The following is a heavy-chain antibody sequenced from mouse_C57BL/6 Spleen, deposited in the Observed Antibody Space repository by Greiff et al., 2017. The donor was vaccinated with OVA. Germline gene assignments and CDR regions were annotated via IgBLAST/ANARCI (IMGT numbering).Heavy chain of an antibody. CDR2: IDPSDSYT. D-gene: IGHD2-1*01. CDR3: ARGDGNRPYFDY. V-gene: IGHV1-69*01. Sequence: VQLQQPGAELVMPGASVKLSCKASGYTFTSYWMHWVKQRPGQGLEWIGEIDPSDSYTNYNQKFKGKSTLTVDKSSSTAYMQLSSLTSEDSAVYYCARGDGNRPYFDYWGQGTTLTVSS. CDR1: GYTFTSYW. J-gene: IGHJ2*01.